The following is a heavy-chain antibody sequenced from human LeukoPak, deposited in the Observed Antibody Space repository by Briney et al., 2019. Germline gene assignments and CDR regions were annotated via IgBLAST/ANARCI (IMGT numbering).Heavy chain of an antibody. CDR2: ISSSGSTI. CDR1: GFTFSSYE. CDR3: ARWYCSSTSCNHYYYYGMDV. D-gene: IGHD2-2*01. V-gene: IGHV3-48*03. Sequence: GGSLRLSCAASGFTFSSYEMNWVRQAPGKGLEWVSYISSSGSTIYYADSVKGRFTISKDNAKNPLYLQMNSLRAEDTAVYYCARWYCSSTSCNHYYYYGMDVWGQGTTVTVSS. J-gene: IGHJ6*02.